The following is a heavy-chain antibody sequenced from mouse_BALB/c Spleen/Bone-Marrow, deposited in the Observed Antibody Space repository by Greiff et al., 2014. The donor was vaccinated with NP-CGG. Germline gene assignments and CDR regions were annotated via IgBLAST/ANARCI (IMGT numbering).Heavy chain of an antibody. D-gene: IGHD1-1*01. Sequence: QVQLKESGAELAKPGASLKMSCKASGYTFTSYWMHWVKQRPGQGLEWIGYINPSTDYTEYNQKFKDKATLTADKSSSTAFMQLSSLTSEDSAVYYCARRAYGGSYGFAYWGQGTLVTVSA. V-gene: IGHV1-7*01. CDR1: GYTFTSYW. CDR3: ARRAYGGSYGFAY. CDR2: INPSTDYT. J-gene: IGHJ3*01.